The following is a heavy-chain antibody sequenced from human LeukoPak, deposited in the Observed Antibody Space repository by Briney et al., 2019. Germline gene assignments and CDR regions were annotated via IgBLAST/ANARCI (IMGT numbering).Heavy chain of an antibody. CDR2: FNPENGNT. CDR3: AREHSSSWDQFDY. V-gene: IGHV1-18*04. CDR1: GYTFTSYY. Sequence: ASVKVSCKASGYTFTSYYMHWVQQAPGQGLEWMGWFNPENGNTNYAQKVQGRVTMTADTSTSTSYMELRSLRSDDTAVYYCAREHSSSWDQFDYWGQGTLVTVSS. D-gene: IGHD6-13*01. J-gene: IGHJ4*02.